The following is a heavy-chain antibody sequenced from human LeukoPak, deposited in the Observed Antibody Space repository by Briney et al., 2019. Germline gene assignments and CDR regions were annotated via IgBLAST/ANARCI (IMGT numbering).Heavy chain of an antibody. J-gene: IGHJ4*02. V-gene: IGHV4-34*01. CDR3: ARGLRIAARLRDY. Sequence: SETLSLTCVVYGGSFSGYYWSWIRQPPGKGLEWIGEINHSGSTNYNPSLKSRVTISVDTSKNQFSLKLSSVTAADTAVYYCARGLRIAARLRDYWGQGTLVTVSS. CDR2: INHSGST. CDR1: GGSFSGYY. D-gene: IGHD6-6*01.